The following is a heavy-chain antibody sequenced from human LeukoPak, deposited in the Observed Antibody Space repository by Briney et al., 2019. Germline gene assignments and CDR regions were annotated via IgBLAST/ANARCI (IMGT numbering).Heavy chain of an antibody. Sequence: GGSLRLSCAASGFTFRDYNMHWVRHAPGKGLEWVSHIKWDDGSTYYADSVKGRFTISRDNSKNSLYLQMNSLRTEDTALYYCAKDRERFGGGPIRHWGQGTLVTVSS. CDR2: IKWDDGST. D-gene: IGHD1-1*01. CDR1: GFTFRDYN. CDR3: AKDRERFGGGPIRH. J-gene: IGHJ1*01. V-gene: IGHV3-43*01.